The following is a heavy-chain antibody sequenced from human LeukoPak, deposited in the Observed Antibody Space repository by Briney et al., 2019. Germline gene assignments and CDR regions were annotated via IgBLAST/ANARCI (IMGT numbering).Heavy chain of an antibody. CDR3: ARETKTYQYYYGMDV. CDR2: IWYDGSNK. CDR1: GFTFSSYG. D-gene: IGHD2-8*01. V-gene: IGHV3-33*01. J-gene: IGHJ6*02. Sequence: PGGSLRLSCAASGFTFSSYGMHWVRQAPGKGLEWVAVIWYDGSNKYSADSVKGRFTISRDNSKNTLYLQMNSLRAEDTAVYYCARETKTYQYYYGMDVWGQGTTVTVSS.